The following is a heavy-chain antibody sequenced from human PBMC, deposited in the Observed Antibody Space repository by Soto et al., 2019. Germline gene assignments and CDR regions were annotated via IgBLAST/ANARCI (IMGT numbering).Heavy chain of an antibody. Sequence: QVQLVQSGAEVKKPGASVKVSCKASGYTFTSYGISWVRQAPGQGLEWMGWISAYNGNTNYAQKLQGRVTMKTDTSTSTAYMELRSLRYDDTAVYYCARDPLHHYCSSTSCYVGYFDYWGQGTLVTVSS. D-gene: IGHD2-2*01. CDR3: ARDPLHHYCSSTSCYVGYFDY. V-gene: IGHV1-18*01. CDR1: GYTFTSYG. CDR2: ISAYNGNT. J-gene: IGHJ4*02.